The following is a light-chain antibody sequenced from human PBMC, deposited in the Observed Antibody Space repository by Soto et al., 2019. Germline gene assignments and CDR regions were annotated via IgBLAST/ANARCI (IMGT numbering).Light chain of an antibody. V-gene: IGKV3-20*01. CDR3: QLFGSSPRYT. Sequence: EIVLTQSPGTLSLSPGERATLSCRTSESVTSTYIAWYQKKPGQPPRLLIYGASSRSTGIPDRFSGSGSGTDFTLTISRLEPEDFAVYYCQLFGSSPRYTFGQGTKLEIK. CDR1: ESVTSTY. CDR2: GAS. J-gene: IGKJ2*01.